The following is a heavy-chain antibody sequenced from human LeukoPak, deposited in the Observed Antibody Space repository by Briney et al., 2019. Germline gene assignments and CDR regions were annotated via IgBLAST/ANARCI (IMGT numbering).Heavy chain of an antibody. Sequence: PGGTLRLSCAASGFTFSSYGMSWVRQAPGKGLEWVSAISGSGGSTYYADSVKGRLTISRDNSKNTLYLQMNSLRAEDTAVYYCAKVSNIARVFDAFDIWGQGTMVTVSS. CDR3: AKVSNIARVFDAFDI. CDR1: GFTFSSYG. D-gene: IGHD2/OR15-2a*01. V-gene: IGHV3-23*01. CDR2: ISGSGGST. J-gene: IGHJ3*02.